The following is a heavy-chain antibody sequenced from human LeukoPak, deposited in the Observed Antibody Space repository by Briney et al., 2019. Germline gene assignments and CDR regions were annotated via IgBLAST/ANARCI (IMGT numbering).Heavy chain of an antibody. V-gene: IGHV3-74*03. CDR1: GFTFSGNW. D-gene: IGHD1-1*01. CDR2: INERGTDS. Sequence: PGGSLRLSCTASGFTFSGNWIHWVRQPQGMGLVWVSRINERGTDSMYAESVKGRFTISRDNAKNTVYLQMNSLRAEVTAVYYFVRDETLWTLDWWGQGTLVSVSS. CDR3: VRDETLWTLDW. J-gene: IGHJ4*02.